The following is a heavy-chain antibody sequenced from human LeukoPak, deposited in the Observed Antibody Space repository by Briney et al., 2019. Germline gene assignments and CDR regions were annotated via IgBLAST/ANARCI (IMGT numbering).Heavy chain of an antibody. CDR2: INHSEST. CDR3: ARQGGDERWQSAFDL. D-gene: IGHD3-16*01. CDR1: GGSFSGDS. J-gene: IGHJ3*01. Sequence: SETLSLTCAVYGGSFSGDSWNWIRQPPGKGLGYIGEINHSESTGYKPSLKSRVTISVDTSKNQFSLKLSSVTAADTAVYYCARQGGDERWQSAFDLWGQGTMVTVSS. V-gene: IGHV4-34*01.